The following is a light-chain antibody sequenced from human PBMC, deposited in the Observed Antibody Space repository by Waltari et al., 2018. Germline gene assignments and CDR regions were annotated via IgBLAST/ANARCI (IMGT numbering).Light chain of an antibody. J-gene: IGLJ2*01. CDR3: TSYTTTSTLVL. CDR1: TSDIGGYNY. Sequence: QSALTQPASVSGSPGQSITISCTGTTSDIGGYNYVPCYQQHPGRAPKLMIYDVTDRPSGISIRFSGSKSGNTASLTISGLRAEDEAYYYCTSYTTTSTLVLFGGGTKLTVL. CDR2: DVT. V-gene: IGLV2-14*03.